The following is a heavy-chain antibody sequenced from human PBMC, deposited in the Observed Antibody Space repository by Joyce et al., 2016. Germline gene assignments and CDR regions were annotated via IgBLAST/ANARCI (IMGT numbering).Heavy chain of an antibody. V-gene: IGHV5-51*01. D-gene: IGHD4-23*01. J-gene: IGHJ3*01. Sequence: EVQLVQSGAEVKKPGESLKISCKGSGYSVRNSWIGWVRQRPGKGLEWMGIIYLGDSDTRYRPSFQGQVTISADKSINTAYLQWSSLKASDTAMYYCASRVTSNAFDLWGQGTMVTVSS. CDR3: ASRVTSNAFDL. CDR2: IYLGDSDT. CDR1: GYSVRNSW.